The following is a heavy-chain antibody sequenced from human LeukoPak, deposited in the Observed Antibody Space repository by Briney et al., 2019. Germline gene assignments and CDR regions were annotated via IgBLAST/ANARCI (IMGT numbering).Heavy chain of an antibody. Sequence: GGSLRLSCAASGFTFSSYAMSWVRQAPGKGLEWVSAISGSGGSTYYADSVKGRFTISRDSSKNTLYLQMNSLRAEDTAVYYCAKRGAEVGATVAPGDYWGQGPLVTVSS. CDR3: AKRGAEVGATVAPGDY. CDR1: GFTFSSYA. V-gene: IGHV3-23*01. J-gene: IGHJ4*02. D-gene: IGHD1-26*01. CDR2: ISGSGGST.